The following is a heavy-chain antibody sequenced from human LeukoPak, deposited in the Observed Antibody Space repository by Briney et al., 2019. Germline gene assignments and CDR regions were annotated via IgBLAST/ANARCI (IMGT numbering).Heavy chain of an antibody. CDR3: ARDNGFGYSSSWYWYFDY. J-gene: IGHJ4*02. CDR1: GGSFSGYY. D-gene: IGHD6-13*01. CDR2: INHSGST. V-gene: IGHV4-34*01. Sequence: PSETLSLTCAVYGGSFSGYYWSWIRQPPGKGLEWIGEINHSGSTNYNPSLKSRVTISVDTSKNQFSLKLSSVTAADTAVYYCARDNGFGYSSSWYWYFDYWGQGTLVTVSS.